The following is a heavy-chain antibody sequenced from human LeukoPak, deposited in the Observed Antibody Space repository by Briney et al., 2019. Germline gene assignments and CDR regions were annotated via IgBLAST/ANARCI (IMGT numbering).Heavy chain of an antibody. Sequence: SETLSLTCTVSGASVSSSNYYWSWIRQPPGKGLEWIGYIYYSGSANYNPSLKSRVTISVDTSKNQFSLNLSSVTAADTAVYYCARHRAIRIVGATADFDFWGQGTLVTVSS. CDR2: IYYSGSA. V-gene: IGHV4-61*01. J-gene: IGHJ4*02. CDR1: GASVSSSNYY. D-gene: IGHD1-26*01. CDR3: ARHRAIRIVGATADFDF.